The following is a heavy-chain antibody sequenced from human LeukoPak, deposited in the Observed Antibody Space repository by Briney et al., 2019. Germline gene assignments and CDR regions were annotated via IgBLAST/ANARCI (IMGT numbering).Heavy chain of an antibody. CDR3: ARVIGEPGGMDV. V-gene: IGHV1-46*01. CDR2: INPSDGST. CDR1: GYPFTNYY. Sequence: ASVKVSCKASGYPFTNYYMHWVRQAPGQGLEWMGIINPSDGSTRYAQKFQGRVTMTRDTSTSTVYMELSSLRSEDTAVYYCARVIGEPGGMDVWGQGTTVTVSS. J-gene: IGHJ6*02. D-gene: IGHD1-14*01.